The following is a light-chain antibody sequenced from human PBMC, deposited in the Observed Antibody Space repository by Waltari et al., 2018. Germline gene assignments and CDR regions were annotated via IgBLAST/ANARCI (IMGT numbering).Light chain of an antibody. V-gene: IGLV3-1*01. CDR3: QAWDSNTVV. Sequence: SYELTQPPSVSVSPGQTASITCPGDNLGDKYASWYQQKPGQSPVVVIFQDNKRPSGIPERFSGSNSGNTATLTISGTQAMDEADYYCQAWDSNTVVFGGGTKLTVL. CDR2: QDN. CDR1: NLGDKY. J-gene: IGLJ2*01.